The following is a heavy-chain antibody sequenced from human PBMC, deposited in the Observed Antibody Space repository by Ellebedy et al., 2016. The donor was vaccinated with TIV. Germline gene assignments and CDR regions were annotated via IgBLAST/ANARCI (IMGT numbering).Heavy chain of an antibody. J-gene: IGHJ2*01. CDR2: MTSAGET. D-gene: IGHD4-17*01. CDR1: GFTFGSFD. V-gene: IGHV3-13*01. Sequence: GESLKIPCAASGFTFGSFDMHWVRQVTGKGLEWVSSMTSAGETFYRDSVKGRFTISSYNAKNSLYLQMNRRRADDPAVYYCVRKVPAPTTVPPNWYFDLWGRGTLVTVSS. CDR3: VRKVPAPTTVPPNWYFDL.